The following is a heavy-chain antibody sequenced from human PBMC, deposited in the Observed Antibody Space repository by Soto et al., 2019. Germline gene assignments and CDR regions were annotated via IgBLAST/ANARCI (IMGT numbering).Heavy chain of an antibody. V-gene: IGHV1-8*01. CDR2: MNPNSGNT. D-gene: IGHD3-3*01. CDR1: GYTFTNYD. Sequence: KRHGASVKDCCKASGYTFTNYDINWVRQATGQGLEWMGWMNPNSGNTGYAQKFQGRATMTRDTSIGTAYMELHSLRSEDTAVYYCASWTAYSTSGQRPLVSVSS. CDR3: ASWTAYST. J-gene: IGHJ5*02.